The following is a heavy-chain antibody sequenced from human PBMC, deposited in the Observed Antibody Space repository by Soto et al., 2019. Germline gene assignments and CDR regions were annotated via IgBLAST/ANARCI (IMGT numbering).Heavy chain of an antibody. CDR1: GGSISSSRYC. V-gene: IGHV4-39*01. D-gene: IGHD1-7*01. CDR3: ARLLDWNYFFDY. Sequence: SETLSLTCAVSGGSISSSRYCWGWIRQPPGKGLEWIGSIYYSGSTYYNPSLKSRVTISVDTSKNQFALRLSSVSAADTAVYYCARLLDWNYFFDYWGQGTLVTVSS. J-gene: IGHJ4*02. CDR2: IYYSGST.